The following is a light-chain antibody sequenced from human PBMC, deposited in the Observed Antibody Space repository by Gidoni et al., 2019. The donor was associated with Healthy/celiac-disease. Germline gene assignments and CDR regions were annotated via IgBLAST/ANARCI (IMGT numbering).Light chain of an antibody. CDR2: AAS. V-gene: IGKV1-39*01. CDR1: QSISSY. J-gene: IGKJ2*01. CDR3: QQSYSTLMYT. Sequence: DIQMTQSPSSLSASVGDRVTITCRASQSISSYLNWYQQKPGKAAKLLIYAASSWQSGVPSRCSGSGSGTDFTLTISSLQPEDFATYYCQQSYSTLMYTFGQGTKLEIK.